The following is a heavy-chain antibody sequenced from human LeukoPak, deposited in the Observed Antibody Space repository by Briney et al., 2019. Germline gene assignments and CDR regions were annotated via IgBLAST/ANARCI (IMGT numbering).Heavy chain of an antibody. V-gene: IGHV1-2*02. J-gene: IGHJ6*03. CDR3: ARDKTQSPLDYYYMDV. D-gene: IGHD4-11*01. CDR2: INPNSGGT. CDR1: GYTFTGYY. Sequence: ASVKVSCKASGYTFTGYYMHWVRQAPGQGLEWMGWINPNSGGTNYAQKFQGRVTMTRDTSISTAYMELSRPRSDDTAVYYCARDKTQSPLDYYYMDVWGKGTTVTVSS.